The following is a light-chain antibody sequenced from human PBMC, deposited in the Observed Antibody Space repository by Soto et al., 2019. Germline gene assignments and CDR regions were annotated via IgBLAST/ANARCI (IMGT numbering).Light chain of an antibody. J-gene: IGKJ5*01. CDR3: QQYDTLIT. CDR1: QDIDTY. CDR2: AAS. Sequence: DIQMTQSPSSLSSYFGDTVTLTCRASQDIDTYLNWYQHKPGKAPQLLIYAASTLETGVQSRFSGSGSGADFSLTIGSLQPEDIATYYCQQYDTLITFGQGTRLEIK. V-gene: IGKV1-33*01.